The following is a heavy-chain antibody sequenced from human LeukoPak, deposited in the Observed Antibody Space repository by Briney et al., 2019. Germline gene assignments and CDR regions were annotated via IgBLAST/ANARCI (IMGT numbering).Heavy chain of an antibody. Sequence: ETLSLTCSVSGGSISSISYYWGWIRQPPGKGLEWVSGITGSGANAYYADSVKGRFTISRDNSKNTLYLQMNSLRAEDTAVYYCAREPLFMDVWGKGTTVTVSS. CDR3: AREPLFMDV. CDR1: GGSISSISYY. J-gene: IGHJ6*03. CDR2: ITGSGANA. V-gene: IGHV3-23*01.